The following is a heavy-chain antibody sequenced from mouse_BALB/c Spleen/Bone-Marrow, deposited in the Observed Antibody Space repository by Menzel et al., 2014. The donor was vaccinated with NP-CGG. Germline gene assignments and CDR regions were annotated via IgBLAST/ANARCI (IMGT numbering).Heavy chain of an antibody. Sequence: QVHVKQSGAELVRPGASVKLSCKASGYTFTNYWINWVKQRPGQGLEWIGNIXPSDSYANYNQKFKDKATLTVDKSSSTAYMQLSSPTSEDSAVYYCTRWLPYAMDYWGQGTSVTVSS. V-gene: IGHV1-69*02. J-gene: IGHJ4*01. D-gene: IGHD2-2*01. CDR1: GYTFTNYW. CDR3: TRWLPYAMDY. CDR2: IXPSDSYA.